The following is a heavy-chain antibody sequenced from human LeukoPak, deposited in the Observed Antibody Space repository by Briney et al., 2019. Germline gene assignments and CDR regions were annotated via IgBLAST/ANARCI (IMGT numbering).Heavy chain of an antibody. V-gene: IGHV3-74*01. Sequence: GSLRLSCAASGFTFSSYWMHWVRQAPGKGLVWVSRINSDGSSTSYADSVKGRFTISRDNAKNTLYLQMNSLRAEDTAVYYCTTGPPRPYSSGWYNRDYYYYGMDVWGQGTTVTVSS. J-gene: IGHJ6*02. CDR2: INSDGSST. CDR3: TTGPPRPYSSGWYNRDYYYYGMDV. CDR1: GFTFSSYW. D-gene: IGHD6-19*01.